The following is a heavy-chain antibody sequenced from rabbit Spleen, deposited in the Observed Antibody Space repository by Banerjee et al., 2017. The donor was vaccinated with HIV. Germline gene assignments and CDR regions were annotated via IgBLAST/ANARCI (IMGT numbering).Heavy chain of an antibody. J-gene: IGHJ6*01. V-gene: IGHV1S47*01. CDR1: GFDFSTYG. CDR3: ARDGAGGSYFAL. Sequence: QEQLEESAGGLVQPGGSLKLSCKASGFDFSTYGVSWVRQGPGKGLEWIGYIDPVFGITYYANWVNGRFSISRENAQNTVFLQMTSLTAADTATYFCARDGAGGSYFALWGPGTLVTVS. D-gene: IGHD8-1*01. CDR2: IDPVFGIT.